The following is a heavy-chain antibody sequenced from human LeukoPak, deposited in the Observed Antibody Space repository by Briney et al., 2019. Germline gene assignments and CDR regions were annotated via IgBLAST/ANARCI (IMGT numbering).Heavy chain of an antibody. CDR3: ARVQPQYCSSTSCFYYYYYGMDV. V-gene: IGHV4-34*01. J-gene: IGHJ6*02. Sequence: SETLSLTCAVYGGSSSGYYWSWIRQPPGKGLEWIGEINHSGSTNYNPSLKSRVTISVDTSKNQFSLKLSSVTAADTAVYYCARVQPQYCSSTSCFYYYYYGMDVWGQGTTVTVSS. D-gene: IGHD2-2*01. CDR1: GGSSSGYY. CDR2: INHSGST.